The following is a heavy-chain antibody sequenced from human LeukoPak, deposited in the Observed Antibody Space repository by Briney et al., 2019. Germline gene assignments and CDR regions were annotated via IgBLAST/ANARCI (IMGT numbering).Heavy chain of an antibody. D-gene: IGHD1-26*01. CDR1: GYTFTSYG. CDR2: ISAYSGNT. V-gene: IGHV1-18*01. Sequence: ASVKVSCKASGYTFTSYGISWVRQAPGQGLEWMGWISAYSGNTNYAQKLQGRVTMTTDTSTSTAYMELRSLRSDDTAVYYCARDISAYSGSYSDYWGQGTLVTVSS. J-gene: IGHJ4*02. CDR3: ARDISAYSGSYSDY.